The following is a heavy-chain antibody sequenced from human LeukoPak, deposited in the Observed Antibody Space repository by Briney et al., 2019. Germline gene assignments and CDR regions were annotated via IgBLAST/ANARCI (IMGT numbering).Heavy chain of an antibody. CDR1: GFTFSSYA. J-gene: IGHJ4*02. CDR2: ISYDGSNK. D-gene: IGHD3-3*01. Sequence: QPGGSLRLSCAASGFTFSSYAMSWVRQAPGKGLEWVAVISYDGSNKYYADSVKGRFTISRDNSKNTLYPQMNSLRAEDTAVYYCASAPIYDFWSGYSGRPTQGAFDYWGQGTLVTVSS. V-gene: IGHV3-30*01. CDR3: ASAPIYDFWSGYSGRPTQGAFDY.